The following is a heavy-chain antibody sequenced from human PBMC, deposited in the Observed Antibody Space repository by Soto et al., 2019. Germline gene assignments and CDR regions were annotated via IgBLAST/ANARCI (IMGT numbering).Heavy chain of an antibody. V-gene: IGHV3-30-3*01. Sequence: QVQLVESGGGVVQPGRSLRLSCAASGFTFSSYAMHWVRQAPGKGLEWVAVISYDGSNKYYADSVKGRFTISRDNSKNTLYLKMTSLRAEDTAVYYCGGGSPVTTAHDAFDIWGQGTMVTVSS. CDR1: GFTFSSYA. CDR2: ISYDGSNK. CDR3: GGGSPVTTAHDAFDI. J-gene: IGHJ3*02. D-gene: IGHD4-17*01.